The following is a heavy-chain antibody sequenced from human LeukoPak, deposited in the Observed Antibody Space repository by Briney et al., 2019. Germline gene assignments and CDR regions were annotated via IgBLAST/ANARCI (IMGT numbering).Heavy chain of an antibody. CDR1: GGSFSGYY. Sequence: SETLSLTCAVCGGSFSGYYWSWIRQPPGRGLEWVGEINHSGSTNYNPSLKSRVTISVDTSKNQFSLKLSSVTAADTAVYYCARAGFALAPHRGTPFDYWGQGTLVTVSS. J-gene: IGHJ4*02. D-gene: IGHD6-6*01. CDR2: INHSGST. CDR3: ARAGFALAPHRGTPFDY. V-gene: IGHV4-34*01.